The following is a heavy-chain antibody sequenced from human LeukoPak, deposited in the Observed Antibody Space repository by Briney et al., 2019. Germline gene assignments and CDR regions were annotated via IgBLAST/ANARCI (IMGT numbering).Heavy chain of an antibody. D-gene: IGHD3-9*01. V-gene: IGHV1-69*05. CDR3: GRASVFSPTGYPYYFDY. CDR2: IIPIFGTA. Sequence: GSSVKVSCKASGGTFSSYAISWVRQAPGQGLEWMGGIIPIFGTANYAQKFQGRVTITTDESTSTAYMELSRLRSEDTAVYYCGRASVFSPTGYPYYFDYWGQGTLVTVSS. J-gene: IGHJ4*02. CDR1: GGTFSSYA.